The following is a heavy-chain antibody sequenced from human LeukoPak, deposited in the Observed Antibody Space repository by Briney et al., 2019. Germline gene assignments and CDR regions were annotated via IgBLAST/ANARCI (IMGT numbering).Heavy chain of an antibody. J-gene: IGHJ3*02. CDR2: MNPNSGNT. CDR3: ARGAIAAAAQSAFDI. Sequence: ASVKVSCKASGYTFTSYDINWVRQATGQGLEWMGWMNPNSGNTGYAQKLQGRVTMTTDTSTSTAYMELRSLRSDDTAVYYCARGAIAAAAQSAFDIWGQGTMVTVSS. V-gene: IGHV1-8*02. CDR1: GYTFTSYD. D-gene: IGHD6-13*01.